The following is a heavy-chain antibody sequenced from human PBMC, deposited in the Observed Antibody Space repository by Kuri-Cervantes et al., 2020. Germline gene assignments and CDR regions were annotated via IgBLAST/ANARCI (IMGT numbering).Heavy chain of an antibody. Sequence: GESLKISCAASGFTFRSYAMTWVRQAPGKGLEWVSPISSSSSYIYYADSVKGRFTISRDNSKNTLYLQMNSLRAEDTAVYHCAKDRAVGSTPYYFDYWGQGTLVTVSS. V-gene: IGHV3-21*01. J-gene: IGHJ4*02. CDR1: GFTFRSYA. D-gene: IGHD6-19*01. CDR2: ISSSSSYI. CDR3: AKDRAVGSTPYYFDY.